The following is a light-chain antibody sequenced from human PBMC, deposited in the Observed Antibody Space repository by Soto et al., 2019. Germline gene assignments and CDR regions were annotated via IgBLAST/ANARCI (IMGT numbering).Light chain of an antibody. J-gene: IGKJ3*01. CDR1: QSVSDS. CDR3: EQQTNWATCT. V-gene: IGKV3-15*01. CDR2: GAS. Sequence: EIVMTQSPATLSVSPGARATLSCRASQSVSDSLAWYQQKPGQAPRLLIYGASTRATGNPARFSGSGCGTEFTLATSSLQSEGVGTDYCEQQTNWATCTFGPGTKVVIK.